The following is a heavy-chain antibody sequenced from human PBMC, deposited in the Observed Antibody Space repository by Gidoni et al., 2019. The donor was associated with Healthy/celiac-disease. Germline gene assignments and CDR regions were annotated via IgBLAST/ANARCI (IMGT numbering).Heavy chain of an antibody. J-gene: IGHJ5*02. V-gene: IGHV4-59*08. CDR3: ARGGVVEVRQFGVSLSLNWFDP. Sequence: QVQLQESGPGLVKPSETLSLTCTVSGGSISSYYWSWIRQPPGKGLEWIGYIYYSGSTNYNPSLKSRVTISVDTSKNQFSLKLSSVTAADTAVYYCARGGVVEVRQFGVSLSLNWFDPWGQGTLVTVSS. CDR1: GGSISSYY. CDR2: IYYSGST. D-gene: IGHD3-16*01.